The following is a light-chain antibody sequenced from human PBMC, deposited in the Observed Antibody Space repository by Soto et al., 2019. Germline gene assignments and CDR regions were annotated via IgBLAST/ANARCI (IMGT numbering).Light chain of an antibody. J-gene: IGLJ1*01. CDR2: EVS. V-gene: IGLV2-14*01. CDR3: SSYTSSTTLYV. CDR1: NSDVGTYNY. Sequence: QSALAQPPSASGSPGQSVTITCTGTNSDVGTYNYVSWYQQHPGKAPKLMIFEVSNRPTGVSNRFSGSKSGSTASLTISGLQTEDEADYYCSSYTSSTTLYVFGSGTKLTVL.